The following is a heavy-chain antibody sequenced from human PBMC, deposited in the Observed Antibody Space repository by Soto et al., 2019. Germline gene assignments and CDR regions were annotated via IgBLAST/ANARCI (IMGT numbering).Heavy chain of an antibody. CDR2: IYYSGST. D-gene: IGHD6-19*01. V-gene: IGHV4-61*01. Sequence: SSETLSLTCTVSGGSVSSGNYYWSWIRQPPGKGLEWIGYIYYSGSTNYNPSFKSRVTISTDRPKNQFSLKLSSVTAADTAVYYCARGSSVTGVDYWGQGTLVTVSS. CDR3: ARGSSVTGVDY. J-gene: IGHJ4*02. CDR1: GGSVSSGNYY.